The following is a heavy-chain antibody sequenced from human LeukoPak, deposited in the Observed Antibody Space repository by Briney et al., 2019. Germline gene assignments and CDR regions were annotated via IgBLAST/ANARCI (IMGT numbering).Heavy chain of an antibody. V-gene: IGHV3-64*01. J-gene: IGHJ4*02. CDR3: ARWGSTSCYDY. CDR2: ISSNGGGT. CDR1: GFTFSNYA. D-gene: IGHD2-2*01. Sequence: GGSLRLSCAASGFTFSNYAMHWVRQAPGQGLEYVSAISSNGGGTYYANSVKGRFTISRDNSKNTLYLQMGSLRAEDMAVYYCARWGSTSCYDYWGQGTLVTVSS.